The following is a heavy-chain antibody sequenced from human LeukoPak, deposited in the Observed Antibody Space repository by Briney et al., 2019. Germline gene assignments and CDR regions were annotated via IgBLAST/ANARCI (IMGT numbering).Heavy chain of an antibody. V-gene: IGHV3-30*18. D-gene: IGHD2-15*01. CDR2: ISYDGSNK. CDR3: AKDQTDIVVVVAASYYYYGMDV. J-gene: IGHJ6*02. Sequence: GRSLRLSCAASGFTFSSYGMHWVRQAPGKGLEWVSVISYDGSNKYYADSVKGRFTISRDNSKNTLYLQMNSLTAEDTAVYYCAKDQTDIVVVVAASYYYYGMDVWGQGTTVTVSS. CDR1: GFTFSSYG.